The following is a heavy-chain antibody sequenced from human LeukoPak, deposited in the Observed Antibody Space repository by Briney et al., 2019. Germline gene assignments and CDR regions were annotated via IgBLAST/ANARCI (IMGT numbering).Heavy chain of an antibody. CDR3: ARGSGIAAAGVYGMDV. J-gene: IGHJ6*02. V-gene: IGHV1-8*02. CDR2: MNPNSGNT. CDR1: GYTFTSYY. Sequence: ASVKVSCKASGYTFTSYYMHWERQATGQGLEWMGWMNPNSGNTGYAQKFQGRVTMTRNTSISTAYMELSSLRSEDTAVYYCARGSGIAAAGVYGMDVWGQGTTVTVSS. D-gene: IGHD6-13*01.